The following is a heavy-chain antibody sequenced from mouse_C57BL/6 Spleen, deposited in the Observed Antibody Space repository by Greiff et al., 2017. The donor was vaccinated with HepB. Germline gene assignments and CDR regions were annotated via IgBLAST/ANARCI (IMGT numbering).Heavy chain of an antibody. V-gene: IGHV1-81*01. D-gene: IGHD2-5*01. CDR1: GYTFTSYG. CDR3: ARYSNYGNYAMDY. Sequence: QVQLQQSGAELARPGASVKLSCKASGYTFTSYGISWVKQRTGQGLEWIGEIYPRSGNTYYNEKFKGKATLTADKSSSTAYMELRSLTSEDSAVYLCARYSNYGNYAMDYWGQGTSVTVSS. J-gene: IGHJ4*01. CDR2: IYPRSGNT.